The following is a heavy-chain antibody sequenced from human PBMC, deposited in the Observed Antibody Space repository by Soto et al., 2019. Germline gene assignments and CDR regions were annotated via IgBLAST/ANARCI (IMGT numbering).Heavy chain of an antibody. CDR3: ARENLEMATIPRYGMDV. CDR2: ISYDGSNK. D-gene: IGHD5-12*01. J-gene: IGHJ6*02. V-gene: IGHV3-30-3*01. Sequence: GGSLRLSCAASGFTFSSYAMHWVRQAPGKGLEWVAVISYDGSNKYYADSVKGRFTISRDNSKNTLYLQMNSLRAEDTAVYYCARENLEMATIPRYGMDVWGQGTTVTVSS. CDR1: GFTFSSYA.